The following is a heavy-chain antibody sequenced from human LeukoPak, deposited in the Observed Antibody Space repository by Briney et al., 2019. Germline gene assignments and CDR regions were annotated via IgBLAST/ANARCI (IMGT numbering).Heavy chain of an antibody. J-gene: IGHJ4*02. Sequence: SETLSLTCTVSGGSISSGDYYWSWIRQPPGKGQEWIGYIYYSGSTYYNPSLKSRVTISVDTSKNQFSLKLSSVTAADTAVYYCARAGRYCSSTSCYGLSYWGQGTLVTVSS. CDR2: IYYSGST. D-gene: IGHD2-2*01. CDR3: ARAGRYCSSTSCYGLSY. V-gene: IGHV4-30-4*01. CDR1: GGSISSGDYY.